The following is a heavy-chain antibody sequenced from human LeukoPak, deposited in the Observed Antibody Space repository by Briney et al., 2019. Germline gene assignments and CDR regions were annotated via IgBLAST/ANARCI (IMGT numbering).Heavy chain of an antibody. CDR3: ALSLGEYSSGWHTAGMDV. J-gene: IGHJ6*02. CDR1: GGSFSGYY. D-gene: IGHD6-19*01. V-gene: IGHV4-34*01. Sequence: SETLSLTCAVYGGSFSGYYWSWIRQPPGKGLEWIGEINHSGSTNYNPSLKSRVTISVDTSKNQFSLKLSSVTAADTAVYYCALSLGEYSSGWHTAGMDVWGQGTTVTVSS. CDR2: INHSGST.